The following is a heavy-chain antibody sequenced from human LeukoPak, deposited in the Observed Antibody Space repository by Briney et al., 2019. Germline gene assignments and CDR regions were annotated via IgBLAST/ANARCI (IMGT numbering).Heavy chain of an antibody. V-gene: IGHV1-24*01. CDR2: FDPEDGET. CDR3: ATQIRSGYYYYGMDV. CDR1: GYTLTELS. D-gene: IGHD3-3*01. Sequence: ASVKVSCKVSGYTLTELSMHWVRQAPGKGLEWMGGFDPEDGETIYAQKFQGRVTMTEDTSTDTAYVELSSLRSEDTAVYYCATQIRSGYYYYGMDVWGQGTTVTVSS. J-gene: IGHJ6*02.